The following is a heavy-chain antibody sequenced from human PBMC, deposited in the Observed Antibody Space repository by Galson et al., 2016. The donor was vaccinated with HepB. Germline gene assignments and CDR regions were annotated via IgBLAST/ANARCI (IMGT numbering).Heavy chain of an antibody. CDR3: ARASRCILGPPPQGLHFDY. CDR1: GYPISDDYF. V-gene: IGHV4-38-2*02. Sequence: SETLSLTCTVSGYPISDDYFWGWIRQPPGKGLEWIGSVYYGKTYYNPSLKGRVTVSLDTSNNQFSLKLGSVTAADAAVYYCARASRCILGPPPQGLHFDYWGQGTLVTVSS. CDR2: VYYGKT. D-gene: IGHD1-26*01. J-gene: IGHJ4*02.